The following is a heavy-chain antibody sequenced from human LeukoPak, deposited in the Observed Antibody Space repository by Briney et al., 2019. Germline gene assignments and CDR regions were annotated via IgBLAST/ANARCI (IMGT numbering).Heavy chain of an antibody. Sequence: PSETLSLTCTVSGGSISSYYWSWIRQPPGKGLEWIGYIYYSGSTNYNPSLKSRVTISVDTSKNQFSLKLSSVTAADTAVYYCAGTAPSLVRGARPRAFDIWGQGTMVTVSS. V-gene: IGHV4-59*12. D-gene: IGHD3-10*01. CDR1: GGSISSYY. J-gene: IGHJ3*02. CDR3: AGTAPSLVRGARPRAFDI. CDR2: IYYSGST.